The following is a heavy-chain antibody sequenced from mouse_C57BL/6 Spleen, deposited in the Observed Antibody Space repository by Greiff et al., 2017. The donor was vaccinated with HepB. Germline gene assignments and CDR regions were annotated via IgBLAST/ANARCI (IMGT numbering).Heavy chain of an antibody. CDR3: ARSPLYYDYDWYFDV. CDR1: GYSFTGYY. D-gene: IGHD2-4*01. CDR2: INPSTGGT. J-gene: IGHJ1*03. V-gene: IGHV1-42*01. Sequence: VQLKQSGPELVKPGASVKISCKASGYSFTGYYMNWVKQSPEKSLEWIGEINPSTGGTTYNQKFKAKATLTVDKSSSTAYMQLKSLTSEDSAVYYCARSPLYYDYDWYFDVWGTGTTVTVSS.